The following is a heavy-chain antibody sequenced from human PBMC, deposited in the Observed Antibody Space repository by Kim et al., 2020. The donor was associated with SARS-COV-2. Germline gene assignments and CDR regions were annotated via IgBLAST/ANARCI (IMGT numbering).Heavy chain of an antibody. CDR3: ARGRRVYYYDSSGFLPGDY. Sequence: SRVTISVDTSKNQFSLKLSSVTAADTAVYYCARGRRVYYYDSSGFLPGDYWGQGTLVTVSS. V-gene: IGHV4-34*01. J-gene: IGHJ4*02. D-gene: IGHD3-22*01.